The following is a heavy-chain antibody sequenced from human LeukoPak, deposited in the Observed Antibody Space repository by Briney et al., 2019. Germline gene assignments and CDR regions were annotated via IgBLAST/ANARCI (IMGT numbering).Heavy chain of an antibody. CDR1: GFTFSSYG. CDR3: AKDYGSGWYYYFDY. CDR2: IWYDGSNK. J-gene: IGHJ4*02. D-gene: IGHD6-19*01. V-gene: IGHV3-33*06. Sequence: GGSLRLSCAASGFTFSSYGMHWVGQAPGKGLGWGAVIWYDGSNKYYADSVKGRFTISRDNSKNTLYLQMNSLRAEDTAVYYCAKDYGSGWYYYFDYWGQGTLVTVSS.